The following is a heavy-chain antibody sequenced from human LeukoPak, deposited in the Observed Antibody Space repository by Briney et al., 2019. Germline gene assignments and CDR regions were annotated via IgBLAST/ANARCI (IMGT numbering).Heavy chain of an antibody. V-gene: IGHV3-74*01. J-gene: IGHJ4*02. D-gene: IGHD6-13*01. Sequence: PGGSLRLSCAASGFTFRNYWMHWVRQAPGKGLVWVSRINSDGRSRNYADSVKGRFTISRENAKNTLYLQMNSLRAEDTAVYYCASASSHRIAAGGDYWGQGTLVTVSS. CDR1: GFTFRNYW. CDR3: ASASSHRIAAGGDY. CDR2: INSDGRSR.